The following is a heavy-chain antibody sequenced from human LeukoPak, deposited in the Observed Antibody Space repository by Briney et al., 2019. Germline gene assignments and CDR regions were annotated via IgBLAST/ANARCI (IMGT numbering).Heavy chain of an antibody. J-gene: IGHJ4*02. CDR3: ARRGSSGWYYFDQ. Sequence: PSDTLSLTCAVSGYSISSNNWWGWIRQPPGKGLEGIGYIYYSGSIYYNPSLKSRVTMSVDTSKNQFSLKLSSVTAVDTAVYYCARRGSSGWYYFDQWGQGTLVTVSS. D-gene: IGHD6-19*01. V-gene: IGHV4-28*05. CDR2: IYYSGSI. CDR1: GYSISSNNW.